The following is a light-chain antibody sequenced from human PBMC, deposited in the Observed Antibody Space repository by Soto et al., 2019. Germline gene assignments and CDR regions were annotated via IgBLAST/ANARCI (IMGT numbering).Light chain of an antibody. CDR2: GNS. J-gene: IGLJ2*01. CDR3: QSYDSSLSGPVV. Sequence: QPVLTQPPSVSGVPGQRGTISCTGSRSNIGAGYDVHWYQQLPGTAPKLLIYGNSNRPSGVPDRFSGSKSGTSASLAITGLQAEDEADYYCQSYDSSLSGPVVFGGGTKLTVL. CDR1: RSNIGAGYD. V-gene: IGLV1-40*01.